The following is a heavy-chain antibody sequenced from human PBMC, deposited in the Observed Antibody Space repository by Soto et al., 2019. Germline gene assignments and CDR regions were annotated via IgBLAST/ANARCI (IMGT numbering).Heavy chain of an antibody. CDR1: GGSFSGYY. CDR2: INHSGST. CDR3: ARAGITGTTYFDY. J-gene: IGHJ4*02. Sequence: QVQLQQWGAGLLKPSETLSLTCAVYGGSFSGYYWSWIRQPPGKGLEWIGEINHSGSTNYNPSLKSRVTISVDTSKNQFSLKLSSVTAADTAVYYCARAGITGTTYFDYWGQGTLVTVSS. V-gene: IGHV4-34*01. D-gene: IGHD1-7*01.